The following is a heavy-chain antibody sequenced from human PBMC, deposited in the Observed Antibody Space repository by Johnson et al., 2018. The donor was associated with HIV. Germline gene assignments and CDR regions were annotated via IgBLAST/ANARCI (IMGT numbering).Heavy chain of an antibody. V-gene: IGHV3-7*01. Sequence: VQLVESGGGLVQPGGSMRLSCAASGFTFSNYAMSWVRQAPGQGLEWVANIKQDGSEKYYVDSVKGRFTISRDKAKNSLYLQMNGLRAEDTAVYYCARNEYSNYGGRDAFDIWGQGTMVTVPS. CDR2: IKQDGSEK. CDR3: ARNEYSNYGGRDAFDI. J-gene: IGHJ3*02. D-gene: IGHD4-11*01. CDR1: GFTFSNYA.